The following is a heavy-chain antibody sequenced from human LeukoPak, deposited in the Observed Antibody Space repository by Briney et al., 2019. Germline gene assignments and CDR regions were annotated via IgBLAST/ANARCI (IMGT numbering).Heavy chain of an antibody. CDR2: ISSSSSYI. V-gene: IGHV3-21*01. CDR1: GFTFSSYS. CDR3: ARGEDYGDYPDAFDI. Sequence: PGGSLRLSCAASGFTFSSYSMNWVRQAPGKGLEWVSSISSSSSYIYCADSVKGRFTISRDNAKNSLYLQMNSLRAEDTAVYYCARGEDYGDYPDAFDIWGQGTMVTVSS. D-gene: IGHD4-17*01. J-gene: IGHJ3*02.